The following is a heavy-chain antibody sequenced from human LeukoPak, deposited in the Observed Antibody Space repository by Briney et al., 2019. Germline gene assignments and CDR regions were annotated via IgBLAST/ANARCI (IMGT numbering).Heavy chain of an antibody. J-gene: IGHJ4*02. D-gene: IGHD6-19*01. CDR2: ISGSGGST. Sequence: GGSLRLSCAASGFTFSSYAMSWVRQAPGKGLEWVSAISGSGGSTYYTDSVKGRFTISRDNSKNTLYLQMNSLRAEDTAVYYCAKIIGVAVAGIFDYWGQGTLVTVSS. CDR1: GFTFSSYA. CDR3: AKIIGVAVAGIFDY. V-gene: IGHV3-23*01.